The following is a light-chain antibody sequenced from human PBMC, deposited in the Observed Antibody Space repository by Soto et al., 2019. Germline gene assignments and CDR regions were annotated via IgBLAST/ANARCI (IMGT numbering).Light chain of an antibody. Sequence: QSVLTQPASVSGSPGQSIAISCTGTSSDVGAYNFVSWYQQHPGRAPKLIIYDVSNRLSGVSNRFSGSKSGNTASLTISGLQAEDEADYYCSSYTVSSTYVFGGGTKVTVL. V-gene: IGLV2-14*03. J-gene: IGLJ1*01. CDR1: SSDVGAYNF. CDR2: DVS. CDR3: SSYTVSSTYV.